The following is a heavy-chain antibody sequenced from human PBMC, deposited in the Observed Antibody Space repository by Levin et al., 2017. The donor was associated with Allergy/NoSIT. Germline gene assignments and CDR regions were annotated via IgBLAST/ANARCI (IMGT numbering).Heavy chain of an antibody. D-gene: IGHD7-27*01. J-gene: IGHJ4*02. CDR2: FNYSGFT. V-gene: IGHV4-59*01. CDR3: ARDRNWGGYYFDY. Sequence: SETLSLTCSVSGGSLNSYFWNWVRQPPGGALEWIGYFNYSGFTNYKSSLKSRVTISVDTSKNHFSLKLTSVTAADTAVYYCARDRNWGGYYFDYWGQGALVTVSS. CDR1: GGSLNSYF.